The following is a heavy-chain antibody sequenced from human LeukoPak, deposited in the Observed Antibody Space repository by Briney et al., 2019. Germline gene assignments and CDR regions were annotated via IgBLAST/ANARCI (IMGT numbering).Heavy chain of an antibody. V-gene: IGHV3-30*02. CDR1: GFTFSSYG. CDR3: AKTGSFTYYYYMDV. CDR2: IRYDGSNK. J-gene: IGHJ6*03. Sequence: PGGSLRPSCAASGFTFSSYGMHWVRQAPGKGLEWVALIRYDGSNKYYADSVKGRFTISRDNSKNTLYLQMNSLRAEDTAVYYCAKTGSFTYYYYMDVWGKGTTVTVSS. D-gene: IGHD1-14*01.